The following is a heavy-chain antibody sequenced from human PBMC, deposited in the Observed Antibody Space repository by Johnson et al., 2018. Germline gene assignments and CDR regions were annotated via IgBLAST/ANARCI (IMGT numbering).Heavy chain of an antibody. CDR1: GFTFSSYA. D-gene: IGHD2-15*01. J-gene: IGHJ6*03. CDR3: AKDQDCSGGSCYLLNYYYYYMDV. Sequence: QVQLVESGGGVVQPGRSLRLSCAASGFTFSSYAMHWVRQAPGKGLEWVAVISYDGSNKYYADSVKGRFTISRDNSKNTLYLQMNSLRAEDTAVYYCAKDQDCSGGSCYLLNYYYYYMDVWGKGTTVTVSS. V-gene: IGHV3-30*04. CDR2: ISYDGSNK.